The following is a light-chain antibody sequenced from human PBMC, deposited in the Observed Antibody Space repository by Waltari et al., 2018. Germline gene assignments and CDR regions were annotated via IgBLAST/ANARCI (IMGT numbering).Light chain of an antibody. Sequence: AVQMTQSPSSLSASVVDRVTITCRASQAIRNELGWYQQKPGKPPKLLIYAASRLQSGVPSRFSGSGSGTDFSLTISSLQPEDFATYYCLQDNNYPLSFGQGTKLEIK. V-gene: IGKV1-6*01. CDR2: AAS. CDR1: QAIRNE. CDR3: LQDNNYPLS. J-gene: IGKJ2*03.